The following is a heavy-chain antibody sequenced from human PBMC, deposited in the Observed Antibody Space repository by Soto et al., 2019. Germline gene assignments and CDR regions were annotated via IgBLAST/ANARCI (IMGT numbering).Heavy chain of an antibody. V-gene: IGHV3-23*01. D-gene: IGHD6-19*01. CDR2: ISGSGDSA. CDR1: GFTFRDYA. J-gene: IGHJ4*02. CDR3: GKERRGSGWSVCNY. Sequence: GAPRLSFAASGFTFRDYAMNWVRQAPGKGLEWVSDISGSGDSARYADSVKGRFTISRDNSRDTLYLQMNSLRVDDTAVYYCGKERRGSGWSVCNYWGQGDLVTVSS.